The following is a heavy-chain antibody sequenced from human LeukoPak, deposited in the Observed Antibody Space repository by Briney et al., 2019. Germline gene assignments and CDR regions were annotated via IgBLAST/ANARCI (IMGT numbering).Heavy chain of an antibody. D-gene: IGHD3-3*01. CDR3: AGWQLDTIFGVVTSNYYYMDV. Sequence: ASVKVSRKASGYTFTSYGISWVRQAPGQGLEWMGWISAYNGNTNYAQKLQGGVTMTTDTSTSTAYMELRSLRSDDTAVYYCAGWQLDTIFGVVTSNYYYMDVWGKGTTVTVSS. J-gene: IGHJ6*03. V-gene: IGHV1-18*01. CDR2: ISAYNGNT. CDR1: GYTFTSYG.